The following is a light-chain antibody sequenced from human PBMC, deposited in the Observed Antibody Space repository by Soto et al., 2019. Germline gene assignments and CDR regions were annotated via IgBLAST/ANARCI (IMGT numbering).Light chain of an antibody. J-gene: IGKJ1*01. Sequence: EIVMTQSPATLSVSPGERATLSCRASQSINGNLAWYQRKPGQAPRLLMYATSVRATGIPARFSGSGSGTEYTLTISSLQSEDSATYYCLQDINYPWTFGQGTKVEIK. CDR1: QSINGN. CDR2: ATS. CDR3: LQDINYPWT. V-gene: IGKV3-15*01.